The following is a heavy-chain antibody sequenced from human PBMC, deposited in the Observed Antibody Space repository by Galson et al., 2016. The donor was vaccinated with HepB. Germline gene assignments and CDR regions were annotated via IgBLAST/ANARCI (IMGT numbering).Heavy chain of an antibody. CDR2: IYPGDSDT. J-gene: IGHJ4*02. D-gene: IGHD1-7*01. CDR3: ARRKNYAPDY. CDR1: GYSFTTYW. V-gene: IGHV5-51*01. Sequence: QSGAEVKKPGESLQISCKASGYSFTTYWIGWVRQVPGKGLEWVGIIYPGDSDTSYSPSFQGQVTISADRSISTAYLQWSSLKASDTAMYYCARRKNYAPDYWGQGTLVTVSS.